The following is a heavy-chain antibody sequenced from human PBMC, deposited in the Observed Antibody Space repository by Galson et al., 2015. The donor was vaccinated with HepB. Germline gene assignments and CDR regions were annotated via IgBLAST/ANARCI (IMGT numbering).Heavy chain of an antibody. D-gene: IGHD3-22*01. V-gene: IGHV1-69*13. J-gene: IGHJ3*02. CDR1: GGTFSSYA. Sequence: SVKVSCKASGGTFSSYAISWVRQAPGQGLEWMGGIIPIFGTANYAQKFQGRVTITADESTSTAYMELSSLRSEDTAVYYCARSPNRSGYYYAFDIWGQGTMVTVSS. CDR2: IIPIFGTA. CDR3: ARSPNRSGYYYAFDI.